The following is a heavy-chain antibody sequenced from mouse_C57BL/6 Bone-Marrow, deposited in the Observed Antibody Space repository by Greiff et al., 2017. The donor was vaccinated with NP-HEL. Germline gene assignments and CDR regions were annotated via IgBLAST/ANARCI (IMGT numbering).Heavy chain of an antibody. CDR1: GFNIKDDY. J-gene: IGHJ3*01. D-gene: IGHD2-2*01. CDR3: TTDGYDTWFAY. Sequence: VQLQQSGAELVRPGASVKLSCTASGFNIKDDYMHWVKQRPEPGLEWIGWIDPENGDTEYVSKFQGKATITADTSSNTAYLQLSSLTSEDTAFYYCTTDGYDTWFAYWGQGTLVTVSA. V-gene: IGHV14-4*01. CDR2: IDPENGDT.